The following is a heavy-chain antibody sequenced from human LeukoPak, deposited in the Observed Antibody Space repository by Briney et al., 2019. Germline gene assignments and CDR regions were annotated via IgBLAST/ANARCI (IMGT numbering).Heavy chain of an antibody. CDR3: AHGKEMATIRVDAFDI. CDR2: IYWDDDK. J-gene: IGHJ3*02. V-gene: IGHV2-5*02. CDR1: GFSLSTSGVG. Sequence: SGPTLVKPTQTLTLTCTFSGFSLSTSGVGVRWIRQPPGKALEWLALIYWDDDKRYSPSLKSRLTIIKDTSKNQVVLTMTNMDPVDTATYYCAHGKEMATIRVDAFDIWGQGTMVTVSS. D-gene: IGHD5-24*01.